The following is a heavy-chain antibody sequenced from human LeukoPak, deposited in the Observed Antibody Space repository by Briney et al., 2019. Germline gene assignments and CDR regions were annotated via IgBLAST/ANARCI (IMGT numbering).Heavy chain of an antibody. CDR1: GFTFSSYE. D-gene: IGHD3-16*01. V-gene: IGHV3-48*03. CDR2: ISSSGSTI. J-gene: IGHJ4*02. CDR3: ARDALGGRTKFDS. Sequence: GGSLRLSCAASGFTFSSYEMNWVRQAPGKGLEWVSYISSSGSTIYYADSVKGRFTISRDNAKNSLYLQMNSLRGDDTDIYYCARDALGGRTKFDSWGQGSLVTVSS.